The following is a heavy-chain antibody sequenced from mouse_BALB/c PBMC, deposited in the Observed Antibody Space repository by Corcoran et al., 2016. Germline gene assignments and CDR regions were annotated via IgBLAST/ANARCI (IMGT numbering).Heavy chain of an antibody. J-gene: IGHJ4*01. Sequence: LQQSGPELVKPGALVKISCKASGYTFTSYDINWVKQRPGQGLEWIGWIYPGDGSTKYNEKFKGKATLTADKSSSTAYMQLSSLTSENSAVDACEISARAAMDYWGQGTSVTVSS. CDR3: EISARAAMDY. D-gene: IGHD3-1*01. CDR1: GYTFTSYD. V-gene: IGHV1S33*01. CDR2: IYPGDGST.